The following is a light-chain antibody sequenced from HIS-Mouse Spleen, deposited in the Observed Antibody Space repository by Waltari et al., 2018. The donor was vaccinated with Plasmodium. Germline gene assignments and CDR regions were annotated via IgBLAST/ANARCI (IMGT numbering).Light chain of an antibody. CDR3: SSYAGSNNLV. CDR2: EVS. Sequence: QSALTQPPSASGSPGQSVTISCTGTSSDVGGYNYVSWYQQHPGKAPTPMIYEVSKRPAGVPDRVSGSKSGNTASLTVAGLQAEDEADYYCSSYAGSNNLVFGGGTKLTVL. CDR1: SSDVGGYNY. V-gene: IGLV2-8*01. J-gene: IGLJ2*01.